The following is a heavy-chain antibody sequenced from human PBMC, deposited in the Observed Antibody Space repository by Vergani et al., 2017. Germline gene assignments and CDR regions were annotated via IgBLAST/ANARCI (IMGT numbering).Heavy chain of an antibody. V-gene: IGHV3-48*03. D-gene: IGHD3-16*02. Sequence: EVQLVESGGGLVQPGGSLRLSCAASGFTFSSYEMNWVRQAPGKGLEWVSYISSSGSTIYYADSVKVRFTISRDNAKNSLYLQMNSLRAEDTAVYYCATQTTYYDYVWGSYRHNTFDYWGQGTLVTVSS. J-gene: IGHJ4*02. CDR3: ATQTTYYDYVWGSYRHNTFDY. CDR2: ISSSGSTI. CDR1: GFTFSSYE.